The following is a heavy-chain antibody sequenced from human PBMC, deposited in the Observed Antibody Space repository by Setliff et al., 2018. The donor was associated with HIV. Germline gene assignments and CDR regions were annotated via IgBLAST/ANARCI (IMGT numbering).Heavy chain of an antibody. J-gene: IGHJ3*02. CDR3: VKVGPSYYYDSTGYSPDAFDI. D-gene: IGHD3-22*01. V-gene: IGHV4-39*07. CDR2: IYHSGSA. CDR1: GGSISSYY. Sequence: SETLSLTCTVSGGSISSYYWGWIRQPPGKGLEWIGSIYHSGSASHNPSLKSRITISVDTSNHQFSLKLSSVTAADTAVYYCVKVGPSYYYDSTGYSPDAFDIWGHGTKVTVSS.